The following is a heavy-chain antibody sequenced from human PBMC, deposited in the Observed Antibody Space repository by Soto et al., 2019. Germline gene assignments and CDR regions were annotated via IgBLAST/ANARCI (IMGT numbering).Heavy chain of an antibody. Sequence: GGSLRLSCAASGFTFSSYSMNWVRQAPGKGLEWVSSISSSSSYIYYADSVKGRFNISRDNAKNSQFLQMNSQSAEDTAVYYCARNTILSGMDVWGQGTTVTVSS. CDR3: ARNTILSGMDV. J-gene: IGHJ6*02. CDR2: ISSSSSYI. D-gene: IGHD3-3*01. V-gene: IGHV3-21*01. CDR1: GFTFSSYS.